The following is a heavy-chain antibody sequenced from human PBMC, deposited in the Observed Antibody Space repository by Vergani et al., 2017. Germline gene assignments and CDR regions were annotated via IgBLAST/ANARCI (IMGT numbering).Heavy chain of an antibody. V-gene: IGHV3-48*01. Sequence: EVQLVESGGGLVQPGGSLRLSCAASGFTFSSYSMNWVRQAPGKGLEWVSYISSSSSTIYYADSVKGRFTISRDNANSSLFLQMDSLRAEDTAVYYCARDHRDYDNYPGTFDIWGQGSMVTVSS. D-gene: IGHD5-24*01. CDR3: ARDHRDYDNYPGTFDI. CDR1: GFTFSSYS. J-gene: IGHJ3*02. CDR2: ISSSSSTI.